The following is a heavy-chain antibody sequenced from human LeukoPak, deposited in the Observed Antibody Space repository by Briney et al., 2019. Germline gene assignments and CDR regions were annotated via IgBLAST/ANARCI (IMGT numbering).Heavy chain of an antibody. CDR2: INPNSGDA. CDR3: ARPELERDAFHI. CDR1: GYIFTSYY. D-gene: IGHD1-1*01. J-gene: IGHJ3*02. Sequence: ASVKVSCKASGYIFTSYYIHWVRQAPGQGLEWMGWINPNSGDANYAQKFQGRVTMTSDTSISTAYMELSRLRSDDTAVYYCARPELERDAFHIWGQGTMVTVSS. V-gene: IGHV1-2*02.